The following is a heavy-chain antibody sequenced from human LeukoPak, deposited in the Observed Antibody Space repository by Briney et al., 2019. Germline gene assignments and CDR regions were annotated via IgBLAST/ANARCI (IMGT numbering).Heavy chain of an antibody. J-gene: IGHJ4*02. CDR1: GFTFSSYA. Sequence: GGSLRLSCAASGFTFSSYAMSWVRQAPGKGLEWVSAISGSGGSTYYADSVKGRFTISRDNSKNTLYLQMNSLRAEDTAVYYCAKISFYDFWSGYHFDYWGQGTLVTVSS. V-gene: IGHV3-23*01. D-gene: IGHD3-3*01. CDR3: AKISFYDFWSGYHFDY. CDR2: ISGSGGST.